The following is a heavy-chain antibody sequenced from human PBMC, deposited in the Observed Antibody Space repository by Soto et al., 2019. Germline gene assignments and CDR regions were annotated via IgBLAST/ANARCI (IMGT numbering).Heavy chain of an antibody. CDR2: VTAGTGDT. V-gene: IGHV1-3*01. CDR1: GYTFTVYA. J-gene: IGHJ5*02. Sequence: VHLVQSGAEVKKPGASVRVSCKASGYTFTVYAIHWVRQAPGQGLEWMGWVTAGTGDTRYSEKFQGRLTITRDISASTAYIELNDLTSEDTAVYYCAREYPGFDPWGQGTLVTVSS. CDR3: AREYPGFDP. D-gene: IGHD2-2*01.